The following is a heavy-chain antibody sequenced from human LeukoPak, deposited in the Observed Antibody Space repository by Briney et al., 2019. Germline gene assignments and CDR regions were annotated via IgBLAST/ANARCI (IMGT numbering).Heavy chain of an antibody. Sequence: GGSLRLSCAASGLIFSDYGMHWVRQTPGKGLEWVANVWYDGTNRDYADSVKGRVTISRDNSKNTLYLQMNSLRAEDTAVYYCARDSHYYGSGSLIFDYWGQGTLVTVSS. J-gene: IGHJ4*02. CDR2: VWYDGTNR. D-gene: IGHD3-10*01. CDR1: GLIFSDYG. V-gene: IGHV3-33*01. CDR3: ARDSHYYGSGSLIFDY.